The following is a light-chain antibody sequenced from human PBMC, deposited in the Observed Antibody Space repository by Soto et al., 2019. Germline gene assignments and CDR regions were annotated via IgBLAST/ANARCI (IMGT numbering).Light chain of an antibody. CDR1: QSLNSW. Sequence: DIQMTQSPSTLSASVGDRVTITYRASQSLNSWLAWYQHKPGKAPKLLIHKASILASGVPSRFSGSDSGAELTLTISSLQPDDFATYYCQHYIGYSGMFGQGTKVDIK. CDR2: KAS. CDR3: QHYIGYSGM. V-gene: IGKV1-5*03. J-gene: IGKJ1*01.